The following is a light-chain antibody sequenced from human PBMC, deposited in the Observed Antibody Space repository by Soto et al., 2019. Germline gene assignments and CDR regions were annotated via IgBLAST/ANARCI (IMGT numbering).Light chain of an antibody. V-gene: IGKV3-15*01. Sequence: EIVMTQSPATLSVSPGERATLSCRASQSVSSNLAWYQQKPGQAPRLLIYGASTRATGIPARFSGSGSGTEFTLTISSLQSEDFATYYCQQSYSTPPRYTFGQGTKLEIK. CDR1: QSVSSN. J-gene: IGKJ2*01. CDR2: GAS. CDR3: QQSYSTPPRYT.